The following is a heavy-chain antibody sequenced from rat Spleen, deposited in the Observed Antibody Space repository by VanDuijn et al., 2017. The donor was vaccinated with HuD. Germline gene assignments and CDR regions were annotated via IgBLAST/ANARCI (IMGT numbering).Heavy chain of an antibody. CDR3: ARAGYLRDWYFDF. CDR1: GFTFSSYG. V-gene: IGHV5-62*01. CDR2: ISSSSGT. J-gene: IGHJ1*01. Sequence: VQLVESGGGLVQPGKSLKLSCSASGFTFSSYGMHWIRQAPGKGLDWVAYISSSSGTVYADAVKGRFTISRDNAKTTLYLQMDSLRSGDTATYFCARAGYLRDWYFDFWGPGTMVTVSS. D-gene: IGHD2-2*01.